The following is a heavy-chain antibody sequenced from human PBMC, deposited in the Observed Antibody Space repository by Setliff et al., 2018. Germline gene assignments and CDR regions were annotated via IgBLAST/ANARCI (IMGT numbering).Heavy chain of an antibody. D-gene: IGHD3-3*01. Sequence: GGSLRLSCRASGFTFSTYAMSWVRLPLGKGLEWVSSISPSSSHIYYADSVKGRFTISRDNAQNSLYLQMNSLRAEDTAVYYCARSYNFWSGPALDVWGKGTTVTVSS. V-gene: IGHV3-21*01. CDR3: ARSYNFWSGPALDV. CDR1: GFTFSTYA. CDR2: ISPSSSHI. J-gene: IGHJ6*04.